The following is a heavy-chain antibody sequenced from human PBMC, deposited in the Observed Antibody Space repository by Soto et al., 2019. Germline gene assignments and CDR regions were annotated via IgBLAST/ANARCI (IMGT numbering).Heavy chain of an antibody. J-gene: IGHJ6*02. Sequence: SETLSLTCTVSGGSISSYYWSWIRQPPGKGLEWIGYIYYSGSTNYNPSLKSRVTISVDTSKNQFSLKLSSVTAADTAVYYCARDSDGYNYYYYYGMDVWGQGTTVTVSS. D-gene: IGHD5-12*01. V-gene: IGHV4-59*01. CDR1: GGSISSYY. CDR2: IYYSGST. CDR3: ARDSDGYNYYYYYGMDV.